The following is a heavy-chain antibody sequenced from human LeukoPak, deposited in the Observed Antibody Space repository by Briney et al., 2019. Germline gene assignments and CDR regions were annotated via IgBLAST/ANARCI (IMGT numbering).Heavy chain of an antibody. J-gene: IGHJ6*02. Sequence: EASVKVSCKASGYTFTIYDINWVRQAPGQGLEWVGWMNPNSGGTVYAQNFQGRVTMTRDTSIGTAYMDLNSLRSEDTAVYYCARGAIFGVTTKGDGMDVWGQGTTVTVSS. D-gene: IGHD3-3*01. CDR2: MNPNSGGT. CDR3: ARGAIFGVTTKGDGMDV. CDR1: GYTFTIYD. V-gene: IGHV1-8*01.